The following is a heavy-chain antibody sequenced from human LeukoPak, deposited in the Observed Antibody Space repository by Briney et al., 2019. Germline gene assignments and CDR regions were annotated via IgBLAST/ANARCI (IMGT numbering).Heavy chain of an antibody. V-gene: IGHV4-39*01. D-gene: IGHD2-2*01. Sequence: PSETLSLTCTVSGGSISSSSYYWGWIHQPPGKGLEWIGIIYYSGSTYYNPSLKSRLTISVDTSKNQFSLKLSSVTATDTAVYYCARRGYCSSTSCYEYWFDPWGQGTLVTVSS. CDR1: GGSISSSSYY. CDR3: ARRGYCSSTSCYEYWFDP. J-gene: IGHJ5*02. CDR2: IYYSGST.